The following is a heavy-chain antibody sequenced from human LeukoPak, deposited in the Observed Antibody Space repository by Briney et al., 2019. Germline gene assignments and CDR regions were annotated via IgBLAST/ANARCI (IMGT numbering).Heavy chain of an antibody. Sequence: AGGSLRLSCAASGFTFSSYWMSWFRQAPGKGLEWVANIKEDGSEKYFVDSVKGRFTISRDNAKNSLYLQMNSLRAEDTAVYYCARDRSRLYHWGQGTLVTVSS. J-gene: IGHJ4*02. V-gene: IGHV3-7*01. CDR2: IKEDGSEK. CDR3: ARDRSRLYH. CDR1: GFTFSSYW. D-gene: IGHD4-23*01.